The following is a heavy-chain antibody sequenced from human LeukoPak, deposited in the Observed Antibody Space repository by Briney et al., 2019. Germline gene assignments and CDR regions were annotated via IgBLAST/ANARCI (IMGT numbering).Heavy chain of an antibody. CDR2: INPNSGGT. D-gene: IGHD1-1*01. J-gene: IGHJ4*02. V-gene: IGHV1-2*02. CDR3: ARAESSWYNWNDPCFDY. Sequence: ASVKVSFKASGYPFTGYYMHWVRPAPGQGIEWMGWINPNSGGTNYTQKFQGRVTITRDTYINTTYQELSRLRSDDTAVYYCARAESSWYNWNDPCFDYWGQGTLVTVSS. CDR1: GYPFTGYY.